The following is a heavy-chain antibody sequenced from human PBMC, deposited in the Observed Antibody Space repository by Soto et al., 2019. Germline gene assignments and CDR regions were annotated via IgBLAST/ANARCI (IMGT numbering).Heavy chain of an antibody. Sequence: QVQLVQSGAEVKKPGASVKVSCKASGYTFTRYVITWARQAPGQGLEWMGWISAYNGNTNYAQKLQGRVTMTTDTSTSTAYMALRSPRSDYTSVYYYARAPGCSGGSCYWYYYGMYFWGQGTTVTVCS. J-gene: IGHJ6*02. CDR3: ARAPGCSGGSCYWYYYGMYF. CDR2: ISAYNGNT. CDR1: GYTFTRYV. D-gene: IGHD2-15*01. V-gene: IGHV1-18*01.